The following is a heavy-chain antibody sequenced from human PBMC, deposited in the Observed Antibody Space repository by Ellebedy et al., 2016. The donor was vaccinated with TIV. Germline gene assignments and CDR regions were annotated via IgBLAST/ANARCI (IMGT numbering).Heavy chain of an antibody. J-gene: IGHJ4*02. CDR1: GFNFNNYY. Sequence: PGGSLRLSCTASGFNFNNYYMAWIRQAPGKGLEWVPFISDISHAMYYPDSVRGRFTVSRANADNSLFLEMPTLRAEDTAVYYCARIFGDGYTELDYWGQGTLVTVSS. D-gene: IGHD5-24*01. CDR3: ARIFGDGYTELDY. V-gene: IGHV3-11*04. CDR2: ISDISHAM.